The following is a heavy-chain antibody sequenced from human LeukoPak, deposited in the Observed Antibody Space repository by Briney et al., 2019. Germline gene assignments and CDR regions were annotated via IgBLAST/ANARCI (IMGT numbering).Heavy chain of an antibody. Sequence: GGSLRLSCAASGFTFSNAWMSWVRQAPGKGLEWVGRIKSKTDGGTTDYAAPVKGRFTISRDDSKNTLYLQMNSLKTEDTAVYYCTTEPNSSGYYRRTDYWGQGTLVTVSS. V-gene: IGHV3-15*01. CDR2: IKSKTDGGTT. CDR1: GFTFSNAW. CDR3: TTEPNSSGYYRRTDY. D-gene: IGHD3-22*01. J-gene: IGHJ4*02.